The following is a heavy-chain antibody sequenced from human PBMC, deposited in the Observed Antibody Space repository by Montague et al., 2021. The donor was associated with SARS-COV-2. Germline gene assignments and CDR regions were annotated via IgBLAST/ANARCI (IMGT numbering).Heavy chain of an antibody. V-gene: IGHV4-39*02. CDR1: GGSITNNIDY. CDR3: ARLKRYFDSSGSPSAFDF. Sequence: SETLSLTCTLSGGSITNNIDYWTWIRQPPGKGLEWIGSIYYTGNTYYNPSLKSRVTISVVTSKNHFTLKLSSVTAAETAVYYFARLKRYFDSSGSPSAFDFWGQGTKVTVSS. CDR2: IYYTGNT. D-gene: IGHD3-22*01. J-gene: IGHJ3*01.